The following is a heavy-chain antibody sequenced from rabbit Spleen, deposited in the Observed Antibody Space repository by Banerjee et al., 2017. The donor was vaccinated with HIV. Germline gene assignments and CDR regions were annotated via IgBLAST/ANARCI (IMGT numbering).Heavy chain of an antibody. D-gene: IGHD1-1*01. J-gene: IGHJ6*01. CDR1: GFDFTSDY. Sequence: QLKETGGGLVQPGGSLTLSCKASGFDFTSDYMSWVRQAPGKGLEWIGLIYTAGGTTDYASWVNGRFTISSDNAQNTVFLQMTSLTAADTATYFCAKDLTNVIGWNFALWGPGTLVTVS. CDR3: AKDLTNVIGWNFAL. V-gene: IGHV1S7*01. CDR2: IYTAGGTT.